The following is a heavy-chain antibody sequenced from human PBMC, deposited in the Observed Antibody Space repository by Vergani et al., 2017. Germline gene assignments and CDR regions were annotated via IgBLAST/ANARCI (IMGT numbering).Heavy chain of an antibody. CDR2: ISLSSSGTI. D-gene: IGHD2-2*02. V-gene: IGHV3-48*04. CDR1: GFTFSSYA. Sequence: EVQLLESGGGLVQPGGSLRLSCAASGFTFSSYAMNWVRQAPGKGLEWVSYISLSSSGTIYYADSVKGRFTISRDNAKNSLFLQMNSLRAEDTAVYYCARGGCSSTSCYINDYWGQGTLVTVSS. J-gene: IGHJ4*02. CDR3: ARGGCSSTSCYINDY.